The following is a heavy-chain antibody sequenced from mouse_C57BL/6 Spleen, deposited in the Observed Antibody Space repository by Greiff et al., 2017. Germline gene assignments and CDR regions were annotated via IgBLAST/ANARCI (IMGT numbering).Heavy chain of an antibody. CDR1: GFTFSSYA. CDR3: ARASDDYFFDY. Sequence: EVKLVESGGGLVKPGGSLKLSCAASGFTFSSYAMSWVRQTPEKRLEWVATISDGGSYTYYPDNVKGRFTISRDNAKNILYLQMSHLKSEDTAMYYCARASDDYFFDYWGQGTTLTVSS. V-gene: IGHV5-4*03. J-gene: IGHJ2*01. CDR2: ISDGGSYT. D-gene: IGHD2-4*01.